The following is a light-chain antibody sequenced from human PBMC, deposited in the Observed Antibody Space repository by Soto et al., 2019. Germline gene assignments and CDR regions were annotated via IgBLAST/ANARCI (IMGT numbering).Light chain of an antibody. CDR2: GAS. CDR1: QRVSSTY. J-gene: IGKJ5*01. V-gene: IGKV3D-20*02. CDR3: QQRSNWPPIT. Sequence: EILLTQAPGTLALSPGERATLSCRASQRVSSTYLAWYQQKPGQAPRLLIYGASTRATGIPARFSGSGSGTEFTLTISSLEPEDFAVYYCQQRSNWPPITFGQGTRLEI.